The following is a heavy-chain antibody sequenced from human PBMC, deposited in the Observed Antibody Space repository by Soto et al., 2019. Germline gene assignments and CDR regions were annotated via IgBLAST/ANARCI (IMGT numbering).Heavy chain of an antibody. Sequence: SETLSLTCAVYGGSFSGYYWSWIRQPPGKGLEWIGEINHSGSTNYNPSLKSRVTISVDTSKNQFSLKLSSVTAADTAVYYCARLGPVGDCYDSSGYIGYWGQGTLVTVSS. J-gene: IGHJ4*02. CDR1: GGSFSGYY. CDR3: ARLGPVGDCYDSSGYIGY. D-gene: IGHD3-22*01. CDR2: INHSGST. V-gene: IGHV4-34*01.